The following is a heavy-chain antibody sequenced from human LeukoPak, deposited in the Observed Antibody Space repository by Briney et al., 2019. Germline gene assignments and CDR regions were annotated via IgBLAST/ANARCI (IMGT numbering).Heavy chain of an antibody. Sequence: GGSLRLSCEASGFTFSSYSMNWVRQAPGKGLEWVANIKEDGSDKNYVDSVKGRFTISRDNADNSLYLHMNSLRAEDTAVYYCARDAAYGYDRFDYWGQGTQVTVSS. V-gene: IGHV3-7*01. D-gene: IGHD5-18*01. CDR2: IKEDGSDK. CDR3: ARDAAYGYDRFDY. CDR1: GFTFSSYS. J-gene: IGHJ4*02.